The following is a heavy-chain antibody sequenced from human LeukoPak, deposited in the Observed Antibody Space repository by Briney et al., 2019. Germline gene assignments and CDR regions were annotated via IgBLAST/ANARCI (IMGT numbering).Heavy chain of an antibody. V-gene: IGHV3-23*01. CDR3: AKDVYSSGTGYFDY. Sequence: GGSLRLSCAPSGLTFSSYAMSWVRQAPGKGLEWVSAISGSGGSTYYADSVKGRFTISRDNSKNTLYLQMNSLRAEDTALYYYAKDVYSSGTGYFDYWGQGTLVTVSS. J-gene: IGHJ4*02. CDR2: ISGSGGST. CDR1: GLTFSSYA. D-gene: IGHD6-19*01.